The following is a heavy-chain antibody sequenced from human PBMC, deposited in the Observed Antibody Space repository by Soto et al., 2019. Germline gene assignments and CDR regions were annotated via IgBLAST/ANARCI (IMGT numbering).Heavy chain of an antibody. CDR3: TRRTGYSSRWSDFDH. V-gene: IGHV4-39*01. CDR1: GGSISTSYY. J-gene: IGHJ4*02. CDR2: LYYGGNT. Sequence: QLQLQESGPGLVKPSETLSLTCTVSGGSISTSYYWGWIRQPPGKGLEWIGSLYYGGNTYYNPSLKSRVTISVDTSKNQFSLKLTSVTAAYMAVFYCTRRTGYSSRWSDFDHWGQGTLVTVSS. D-gene: IGHD6-13*01.